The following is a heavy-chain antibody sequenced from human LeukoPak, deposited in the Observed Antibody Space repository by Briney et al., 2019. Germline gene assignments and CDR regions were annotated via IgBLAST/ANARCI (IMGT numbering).Heavy chain of an antibody. CDR1: GFTLSKAW. CDR3: TREAVTANGYFDY. CDR2: IKSKTDGGTT. Sequence: GGSLRHSSAASGFTLSKAWMACVRQAPGKGLEWVGRIKSKTDGGTTDYAAPVKGRFTISRDDSKNTLYLQMNSLKTEDTAVYYCTREAVTANGYFDYWDQGTLVTVSS. D-gene: IGHD2-21*02. V-gene: IGHV3-15*01. J-gene: IGHJ4*02.